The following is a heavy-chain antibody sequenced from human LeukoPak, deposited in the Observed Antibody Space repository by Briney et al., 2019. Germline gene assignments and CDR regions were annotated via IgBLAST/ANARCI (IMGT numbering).Heavy chain of an antibody. D-gene: IGHD4-17*01. CDR3: ARDHPDYGDYYYYGMDV. J-gene: IGHJ6*02. CDR1: GFTFSDYY. Sequence: GGSLRLSCAASGFTFSDYYMSRIRRAPGKGLEWVSYISSSGSTIYYADSVKGRFTISRDNAKNSLYLQMNSLRAEDTAVYYCARDHPDYGDYYYYGMDVWGQGTTVTVSS. CDR2: ISSSGSTI. V-gene: IGHV3-11*01.